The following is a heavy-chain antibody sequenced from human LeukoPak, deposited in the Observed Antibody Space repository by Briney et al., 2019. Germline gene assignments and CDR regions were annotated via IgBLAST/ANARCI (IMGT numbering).Heavy chain of an antibody. CDR1: GFTVSSNY. D-gene: IGHD6-19*01. V-gene: IGHV3-66*01. Sequence: PGGSLRLSCAASGFTVSSNYMSWVRQAPGKGLEWVSVIYSGGSTYYADSVKGRFTISRDNSKNTLYLQMNSLRAEDTAVYYCARGRGSSGWYSDYWGQGTLVTVSP. J-gene: IGHJ4*02. CDR2: IYSGGST. CDR3: ARGRGSSGWYSDY.